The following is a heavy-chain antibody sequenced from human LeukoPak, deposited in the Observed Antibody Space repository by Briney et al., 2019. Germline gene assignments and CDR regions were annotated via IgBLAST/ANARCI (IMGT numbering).Heavy chain of an antibody. V-gene: IGHV1-8*01. Sequence: ASVKVSCKASGYTFTSYDINWVRQATGQGLEWVGWMNPNSGNTGYAQKFQGRVTMTRNTSISTAYMELSSLRSEDTAVYYCARGQDIVVVPAAEHNWFDPWGQGTLVTVSS. CDR1: GYTFTSYD. D-gene: IGHD2-2*01. CDR3: ARGQDIVVVPAAEHNWFDP. J-gene: IGHJ5*02. CDR2: MNPNSGNT.